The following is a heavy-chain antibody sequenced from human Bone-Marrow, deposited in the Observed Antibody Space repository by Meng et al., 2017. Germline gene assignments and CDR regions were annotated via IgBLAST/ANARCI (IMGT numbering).Heavy chain of an antibody. Sequence: GGSLRLSCAASGFTFSRYAMHWVRQAPGKGLEWVSLISWDGGSSYYGDSVKGRFIMSRDNRKNSVYLQMNSLRTEDTALYYCAKASRSDYDADFDYWGQGTLVTVSS. CDR1: GFTFSRYA. CDR2: ISWDGGSS. V-gene: IGHV3-43D*03. D-gene: IGHD5-12*01. CDR3: AKASRSDYDADFDY. J-gene: IGHJ4*02.